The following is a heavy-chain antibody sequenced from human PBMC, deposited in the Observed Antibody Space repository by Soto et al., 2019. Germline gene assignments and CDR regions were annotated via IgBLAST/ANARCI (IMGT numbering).Heavy chain of an antibody. CDR3: AKARQYNYAPEH. CDR1: GFTFADYV. Sequence: YLRLSCAASGFTFADYVMHWVRQAPGKGLEWVASVNCNGRTTLYAAAVTGRFSVSRDNGKNSLYLEMTSLRPNDTALYFCAKARQYNYAPEHWGQGIMVIVSS. J-gene: IGHJ1*01. D-gene: IGHD2-2*01. CDR2: VNCNGRTT. V-gene: IGHV3-9*01.